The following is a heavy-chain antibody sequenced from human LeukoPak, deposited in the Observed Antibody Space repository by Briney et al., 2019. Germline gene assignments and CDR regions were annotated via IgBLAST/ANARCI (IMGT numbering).Heavy chain of an antibody. V-gene: IGHV5-10-1*01. Sequence: GESLKISCKGSGYSFTSYWISWVRQMPGKGLEWMGRIDPSDSYTNYSPSFQGHVTISADKSISTAYLQWSSLKASDTAMYYCARHLRANWGDDDAFDIWGQGTMVTVSP. CDR2: IDPSDSYT. D-gene: IGHD7-27*01. J-gene: IGHJ3*02. CDR1: GYSFTSYW. CDR3: ARHLRANWGDDDAFDI.